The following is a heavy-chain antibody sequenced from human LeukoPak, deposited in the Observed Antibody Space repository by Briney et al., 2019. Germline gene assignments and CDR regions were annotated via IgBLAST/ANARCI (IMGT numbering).Heavy chain of an antibody. D-gene: IGHD4-17*01. V-gene: IGHV3-23*01. CDR1: GLTFRSYA. Sequence: GGSLRLSCADSGLTFRSYAMSWVRQAPGKGLEWVSTISNSGNSTYYADSVKGRFTISRDNSKNTLYLQMNSLRAEDTAVYYCAKKFQLTTVSYIDYWGQGTLVTVSS. CDR2: ISNSGNST. CDR3: AKKFQLTTVSYIDY. J-gene: IGHJ4*02.